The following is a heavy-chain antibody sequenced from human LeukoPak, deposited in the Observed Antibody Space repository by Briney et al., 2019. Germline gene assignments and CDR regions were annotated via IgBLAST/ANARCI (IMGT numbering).Heavy chain of an antibody. CDR2: INRDGSIT. CDR1: GLTFSSYW. J-gene: IGHJ3*02. Sequence: GGSLRLSCAASGLTFSSYWMHWVRQAPGKGLVWVSRINRDGSITSYGDSVKGRFTISRDNAKNSLYLQMNSLRAEDTAVYYCARRVGDADDAFDIWGQGTMVTVSS. D-gene: IGHD2-15*01. V-gene: IGHV3-74*01. CDR3: ARRVGDADDAFDI.